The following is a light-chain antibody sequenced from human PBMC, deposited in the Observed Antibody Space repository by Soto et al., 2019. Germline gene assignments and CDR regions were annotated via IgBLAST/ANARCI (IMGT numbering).Light chain of an antibody. V-gene: IGLV1-51*01. CDR3: GTWDSSLSAGV. CDR2: DNS. CDR1: SSNIGNNY. J-gene: IGLJ2*01. Sequence: QSVLTQPTSVSAAPGQKVTISCSGSSSNIGNNYVSWYQQLPGTAPKLLIYDNSKRPSGIPDRFSGSKSGTSATLGITGLRTGDEADYYCGTWDSSLSAGVFGGGTKLTVL.